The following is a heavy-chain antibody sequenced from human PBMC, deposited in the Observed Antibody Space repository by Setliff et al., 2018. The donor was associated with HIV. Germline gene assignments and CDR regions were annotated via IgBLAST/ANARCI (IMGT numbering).Heavy chain of an antibody. CDR1: GGSMSTYY. Sequence: PSETLSLTCSVSGGSMSTYYWSWIRQPAGKRLEWIGRVYTSGGTIYNPSLRSRVTMSVDTSKSQFSLKLNSVAAADTAVYYCARVFPPIRGAPFCTPPGAFDIWGQGTMVAVSS. J-gene: IGHJ3*02. CDR2: VYTSGGT. V-gene: IGHV4-4*07. D-gene: IGHD3-3*02. CDR3: ARVFPPIRGAPFCTPPGAFDI.